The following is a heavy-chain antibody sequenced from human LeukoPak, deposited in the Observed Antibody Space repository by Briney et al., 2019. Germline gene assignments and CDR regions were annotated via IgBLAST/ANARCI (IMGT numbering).Heavy chain of an antibody. D-gene: IGHD3-3*01. CDR1: GFTFSSYW. Sequence: GGSLRLSCAASGFTFSSYWMSWVRQAPGKGLEWVANIKEDGSEKYYVDSVKGRFTISRDNAKNSLYLQMNSLRAEDTAVYYCARGKGFLVGYFDYWGQGTLVTVSS. V-gene: IGHV3-7*01. CDR2: IKEDGSEK. J-gene: IGHJ4*02. CDR3: ARGKGFLVGYFDY.